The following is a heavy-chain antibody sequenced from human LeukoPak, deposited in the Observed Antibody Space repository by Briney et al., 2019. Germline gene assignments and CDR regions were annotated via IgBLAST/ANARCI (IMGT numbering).Heavy chain of an antibody. CDR1: GFTVTSNY. CDR3: VRGLELDY. CDR2: IYSGGYT. D-gene: IGHD1-1*01. Sequence: GGSLRLSCAASGFTVTSNYMTWVRQAPGQGLAWVSIIYSGGYTDYADSVRGRFTISRDNSKNTLYLQLNSLRSEDTAVYYCVRGLELDYWGQGTLVTVSS. J-gene: IGHJ4*02. V-gene: IGHV3-66*02.